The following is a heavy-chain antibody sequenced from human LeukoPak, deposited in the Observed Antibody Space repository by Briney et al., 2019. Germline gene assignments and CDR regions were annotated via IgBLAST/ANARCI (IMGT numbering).Heavy chain of an antibody. Sequence: SETLSLTCTVSGGSISSGGYYWSWIRQPPGKGLEWIGYIYHSGSTYYNPSLKSRVTISVDRSKNQFSLKLSSVTAADTAVYYCARGGRFYDFWSGSGDAFDIWGQGTMVTVSS. CDR2: IYHSGST. D-gene: IGHD3-3*01. J-gene: IGHJ3*02. CDR1: GGSISSGGYY. CDR3: ARGGRFYDFWSGSGDAFDI. V-gene: IGHV4-30-2*01.